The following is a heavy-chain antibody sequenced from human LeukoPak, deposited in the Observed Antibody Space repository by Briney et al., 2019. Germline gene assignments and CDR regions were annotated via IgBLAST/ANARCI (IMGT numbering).Heavy chain of an antibody. Sequence: GGSLRLSCAASGFTVTSNYMSWVRQAPGKGLEWVSVIYNDGRTYYADSVKGRFTISRDNSKNTLYLQMNSLRAEDTAVYYCARESSGYCLSYWGQGTLVTVSS. CDR3: ARESSGYCLSY. D-gene: IGHD3-22*01. CDR1: GFTVTSNY. V-gene: IGHV3-66*01. J-gene: IGHJ4*02. CDR2: IYNDGRT.